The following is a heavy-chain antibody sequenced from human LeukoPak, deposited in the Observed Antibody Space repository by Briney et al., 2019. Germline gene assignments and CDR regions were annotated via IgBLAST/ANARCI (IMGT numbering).Heavy chain of an antibody. CDR2: INPNSGGT. D-gene: IGHD2-8*01. CDR3: ARDGECTNGVCYYFDY. Sequence: SVKVSCKASGYTFTGYYMHWVRQAPGQGLEWMGWINPNSGGTNYAQKFQGRVTMTRDTSISTAYMELSRLRSDDTAVYYCARDGECTNGVCYYFDYWGQGTLVTVSS. J-gene: IGHJ4*02. V-gene: IGHV1-2*02. CDR1: GYTFTGYY.